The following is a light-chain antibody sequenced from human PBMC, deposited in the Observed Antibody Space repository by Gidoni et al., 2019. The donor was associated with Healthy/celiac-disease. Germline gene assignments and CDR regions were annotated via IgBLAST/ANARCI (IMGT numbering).Light chain of an antibody. CDR1: KSISSW. V-gene: IGKV1-5*03. CDR3: QQYHSYSGYT. J-gene: IGKJ2*01. CDR2: KSS. Sequence: DIQMTQSPSTLSASVGDRGTITCRGSKSISSWWAWYQQKPGKAPKLLIYKSSSLESGVPSRFSGSGSGTDFTLTISSLQPDDFATYYCQQYHSYSGYTFGQGTKLEIK.